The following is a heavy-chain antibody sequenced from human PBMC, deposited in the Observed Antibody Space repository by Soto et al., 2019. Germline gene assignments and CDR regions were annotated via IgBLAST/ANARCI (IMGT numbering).Heavy chain of an antibody. D-gene: IGHD2-2*02. CDR1: GGTFSSYA. J-gene: IGHJ6*02. V-gene: IGHV1-69*06. CDR2: IIPIFGTA. CDR3: AREKIVVVPAAIYRYYYGMDV. Sequence: QVQLVQSGAEVKKPGSSVKVSCKASGGTFSSYAISWVRQAPGQGLEWMGGIIPIFGTANYAQKFQGRVTINADKSTSTAYMELSSLRSEDTAVYYCAREKIVVVPAAIYRYYYGMDVWGQGTTVTVSS.